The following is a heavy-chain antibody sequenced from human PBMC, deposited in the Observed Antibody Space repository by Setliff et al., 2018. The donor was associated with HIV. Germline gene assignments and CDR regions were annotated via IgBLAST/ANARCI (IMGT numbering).Heavy chain of an antibody. V-gene: IGHV4-59*11. CDR2: IYYSGTT. Sequence: SETLSLTCTVSGGSISSHYWSWIRQPPGKGLEWIAYIYYSGTTSYNPSLKSRVTISLDKAKNQFSLKLTSMTAADTAIYYCARPSFGIGGGSIFDSWGQGTLVTVSS. J-gene: IGHJ4*02. CDR1: GGSISSHY. CDR3: ARPSFGIGGGSIFDS. D-gene: IGHD3-3*01.